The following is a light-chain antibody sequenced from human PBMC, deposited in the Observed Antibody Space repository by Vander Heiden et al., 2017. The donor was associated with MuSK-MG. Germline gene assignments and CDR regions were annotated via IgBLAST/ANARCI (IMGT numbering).Light chain of an antibody. V-gene: IGKV1-39*01. CDR2: AAS. J-gene: IGKJ1*01. CDR3: QQSYSTPPT. Sequence: DMQMSQSPSSLSASVGDRVTIPRRASQSSSSYLNWYQQKPGKAPKLLIYAASSLQSGVPSRFSGSGSGTDFTLTISSLQPEDFATYYCQQSYSTPPTFGQGTKVEIK. CDR1: QSSSSY.